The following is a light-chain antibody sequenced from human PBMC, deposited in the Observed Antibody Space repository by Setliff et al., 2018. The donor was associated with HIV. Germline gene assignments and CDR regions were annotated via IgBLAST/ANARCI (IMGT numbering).Light chain of an antibody. CDR1: SSNIGDNY. Sequence: QSVLTQPPSVSAAPGQKVTISCSGSSSNIGDNYVSWYQQLPGTAPKLLMYGNNKRPSGIPDRFSGSKSGTSATLGITGLQTGDEADYYCETWDSSLSADVFGTGTKVTV. J-gene: IGLJ1*01. CDR3: ETWDSSLSADV. CDR2: GNN. V-gene: IGLV1-51*02.